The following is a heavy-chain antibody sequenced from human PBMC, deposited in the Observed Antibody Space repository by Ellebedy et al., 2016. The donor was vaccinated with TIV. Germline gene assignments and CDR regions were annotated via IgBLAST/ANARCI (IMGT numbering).Heavy chain of an antibody. CDR2: IGGSGKSI. V-gene: IGHV3-48*02. Sequence: GESLKISCAASGFAFSSFVVNWVRQAPGKGLEWIANIGGSGKSIYYADSVKGRFTISRDNAKNSLYLQMNSLEDEDTAVYYCARGYGSGNSAYWGQGTLVTVSS. J-gene: IGHJ4*02. D-gene: IGHD3-10*01. CDR3: ARGYGSGNSAY. CDR1: GFAFSSFV.